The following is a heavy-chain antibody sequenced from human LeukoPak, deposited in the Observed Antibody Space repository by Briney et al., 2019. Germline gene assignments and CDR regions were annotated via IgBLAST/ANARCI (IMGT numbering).Heavy chain of an antibody. CDR3: ARGRGGSGNYYFDY. CDR1: GFSFSIFA. V-gene: IGHV3-23*01. J-gene: IGHJ4*02. Sequence: GGSLRLSCAASGFSFSIFAINWVRQAPGKGLEWVSGIGGTGTTTYYADSVKSRFTISRDNSKNTVFLQLSSLSAEDTAVYYCARGRGGSGNYYFDYWGQGTLVTASS. CDR2: IGGTGTTT. D-gene: IGHD3-10*01.